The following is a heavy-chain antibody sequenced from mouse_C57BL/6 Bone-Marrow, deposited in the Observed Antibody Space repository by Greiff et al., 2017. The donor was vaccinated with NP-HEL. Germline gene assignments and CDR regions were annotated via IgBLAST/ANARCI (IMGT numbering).Heavy chain of an antibody. V-gene: IGHV1-64*01. Sequence: VQLQQPGAELVKPGASVKLSCKASGYTFTSYWMHWVKQRPGQGLEWIGMIHPNSGSTHYNEKFKSKATLTVDKSYSTAYMQLSSLTSEDSAVYDCARSGGSSPLYWYFDVWGTGTTVTVSS. D-gene: IGHD1-1*01. J-gene: IGHJ1*03. CDR1: GYTFTSYW. CDR3: ARSGGSSPLYWYFDV. CDR2: IHPNSGST.